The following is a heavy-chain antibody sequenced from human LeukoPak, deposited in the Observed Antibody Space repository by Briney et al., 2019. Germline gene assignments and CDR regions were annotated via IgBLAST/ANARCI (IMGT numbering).Heavy chain of an antibody. Sequence: GGSLRLSCAASGFTFSDYYMSWVRQAPGKGLEWLSYINGRGTYIDYAESLKGRITISRDNAQNSLYLQMNSLRVEDTAVYYCAREPPGDYDTAGYYNAHFDCWGQGTLVTVSS. CDR2: INGRGTYI. J-gene: IGHJ4*02. CDR1: GFTFSDYY. V-gene: IGHV3-11*06. CDR3: AREPPGDYDTAGYYNAHFDC. D-gene: IGHD3-22*01.